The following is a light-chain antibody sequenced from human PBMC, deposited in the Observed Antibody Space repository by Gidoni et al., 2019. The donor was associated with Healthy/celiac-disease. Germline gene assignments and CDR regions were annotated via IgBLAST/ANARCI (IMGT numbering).Light chain of an antibody. CDR1: QSVLYSSNIKNY. CDR3: QQYYSTPPT. CDR2: WAS. J-gene: IGKJ1*01. V-gene: IGKV4-1*01. Sequence: DIAMTQSPDSLAVSLGERATINRKSSQSVLYSSNIKNYLAWYQQKPGQPPKLLIYWASTREAGVPDRFSGSGSGTDFTLTISSLQAEDVAVYYCQQYYSTPPTFGEGTKVEIK.